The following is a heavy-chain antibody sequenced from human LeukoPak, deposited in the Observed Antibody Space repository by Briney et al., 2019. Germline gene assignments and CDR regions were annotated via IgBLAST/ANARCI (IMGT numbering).Heavy chain of an antibody. CDR3: ARDLLYPDEAFDY. Sequence: SVKVSCKASGGTFSSYAISWVRQAPGQGLEWMGRIIPILGIANYAQKFQGRVTITVDKSTSTAYMELSSLRSEDTAVYYCARDLLYPDEAFDYWGQGTLVTVSS. J-gene: IGHJ4*02. CDR1: GGTFSSYA. CDR2: IIPILGIA. V-gene: IGHV1-69*04.